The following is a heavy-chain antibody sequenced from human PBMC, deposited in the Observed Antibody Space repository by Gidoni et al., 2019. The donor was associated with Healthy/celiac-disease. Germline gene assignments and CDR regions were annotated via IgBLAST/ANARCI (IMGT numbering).Heavy chain of an antibody. D-gene: IGHD4-17*01. V-gene: IGHV3-9*01. CDR3: AKEPYGGKGYFDL. Sequence: EVQLVESGGGLVQPGRSLRLSCAASGFTFDDYAMHWVRPAPGKGLEWVAGISGNSVSIGYADSVKGRFTISRDNAKNSLYLQMNSLRAEDTALYYCAKEPYGGKGYFDLWGRGTLVTVSS. CDR1: GFTFDDYA. J-gene: IGHJ2*01. CDR2: ISGNSVSI.